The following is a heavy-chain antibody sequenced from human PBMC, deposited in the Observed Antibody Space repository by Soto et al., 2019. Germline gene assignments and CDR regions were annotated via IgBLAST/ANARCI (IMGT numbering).Heavy chain of an antibody. CDR3: ARLRAAAVLDY. V-gene: IGHV3-66*01. CDR1: GFTVSSNY. Sequence: EVQLVESGGGLVQPGGSLRLSCAASGFTVSSNYMSWVRQAPWKGLEWVSVIYSGGSTYYADSVKGRFTISRDNSKNTLYLQMNSLRAEDTAVYYCARLRAAAVLDYWGQGTLVTVSS. J-gene: IGHJ4*02. CDR2: IYSGGST. D-gene: IGHD6-13*01.